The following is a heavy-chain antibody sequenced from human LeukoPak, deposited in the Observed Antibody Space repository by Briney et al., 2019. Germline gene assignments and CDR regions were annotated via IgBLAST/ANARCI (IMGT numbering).Heavy chain of an antibody. CDR1: GYSINSGYY. Sequence: SETLSLTCTVSGYSINSGYYWAWIRQPPGKGLQWIGSIYHSGSAYYNPSLKSRVTISLDTSRNQFSLKLSSVTAADTAVYYCARGRRIVVVLGTTRTHRDYYMDVWGKGTTVTVSS. D-gene: IGHD2-15*01. V-gene: IGHV4-38-2*02. J-gene: IGHJ6*03. CDR3: ARGRRIVVVLGTTRTHRDYYMDV. CDR2: IYHSGSA.